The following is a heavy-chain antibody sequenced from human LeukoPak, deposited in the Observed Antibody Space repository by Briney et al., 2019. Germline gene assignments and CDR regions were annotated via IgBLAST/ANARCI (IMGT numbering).Heavy chain of an antibody. CDR3: ASDYGGNFNFYYGMDV. D-gene: IGHD4-23*01. CDR1: GGTFSNYA. J-gene: IGHJ6*02. CDR2: IIPIRGIA. V-gene: IGHV1-69*04. Sequence: SVNVSCRASGGTFSNYAISWVRQAPGQGREWMGRIIPIRGIANYAQKFQGRVTITGDKSTSRAYMGVSSLRSEDTAVYYFASDYGGNFNFYYGMDVWGQGTTVTVSS.